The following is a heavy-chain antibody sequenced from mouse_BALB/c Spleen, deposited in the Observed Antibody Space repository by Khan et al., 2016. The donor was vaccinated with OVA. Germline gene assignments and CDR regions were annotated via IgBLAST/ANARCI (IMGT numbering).Heavy chain of an antibody. CDR2: IWGGGGT. D-gene: IGHD2-14*01. Sequence: VELVESGPGLVAPSQSLSITCSVSGFSLSRYNIHWVRQPPGKGLAWLGMIWGGGGTDYNSTLKSRLSIRKDNSKSQVLLKMNSLQTDDTAMYYWARAYYRYDGYYAMDYWGQGTSVTVAS. CDR3: ARAYYRYDGYYAMDY. CDR1: GFSLSRYN. V-gene: IGHV2-6-4*01. J-gene: IGHJ4*01.